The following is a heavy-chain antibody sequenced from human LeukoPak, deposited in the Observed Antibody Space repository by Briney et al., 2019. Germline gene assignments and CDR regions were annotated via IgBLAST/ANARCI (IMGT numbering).Heavy chain of an antibody. J-gene: IGHJ3*02. V-gene: IGHV4-59*01. CDR3: AGRPTMTTLWALAFDI. D-gene: IGHD3-22*01. CDR1: GGSISSYY. CDR2: IYYSGST. Sequence: SETLSLTCTVSGGSISSYYWSWIRQPPGKGLEWIGYIYYSGSTNYNPSLKSRVTISVDTSKNQFSLKLSSVAAADTAVYYCAGRPTMTTLWALAFDIWGQGTIVTVSS.